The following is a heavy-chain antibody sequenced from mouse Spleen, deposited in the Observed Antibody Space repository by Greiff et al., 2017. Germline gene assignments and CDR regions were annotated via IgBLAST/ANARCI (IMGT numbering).Heavy chain of an antibody. CDR3: ARGYYGSNDY. J-gene: IGHJ2*01. V-gene: IGHV5-17*01. CDR1: GFTFSDYG. CDR2: ISSGSSTI. D-gene: IGHD1-1*01. Sequence: EVKLMESGGGLVKPGGSLKLSCAASGFTFSDYGMHWVRQAPEKGLEWVAYISSGSSTIYYADTVKGRFTISRDNAKNTLFLQMTSLRSEDTAMYYCARGYYGSNDYWGQGTTLTVSS.